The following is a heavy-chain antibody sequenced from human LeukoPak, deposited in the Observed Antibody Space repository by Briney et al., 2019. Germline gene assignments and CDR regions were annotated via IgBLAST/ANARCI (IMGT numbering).Heavy chain of an antibody. D-gene: IGHD3-22*01. CDR1: GYTFTSYG. CDR2: ISAYNGNT. CDR3: ARRSSRLLYYYYGMDV. V-gene: IGHV1-18*01. Sequence: ASVKVSCKASGYTFTSYGISWVRQAPGQGLEWMGWISAYNGNTNYAQKLQGRVTMTTDTSTSTAYMELRSLRSDDTAVYYCARRSSRLLYYYYGMDVWGQGTTVTVSS. J-gene: IGHJ6*02.